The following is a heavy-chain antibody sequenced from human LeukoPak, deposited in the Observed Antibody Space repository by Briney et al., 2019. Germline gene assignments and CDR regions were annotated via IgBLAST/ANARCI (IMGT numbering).Heavy chain of an antibody. CDR2: IYYSGSA. CDR1: GGSISSYY. CDR3: ARTGVVATSYFFDY. D-gene: IGHD5-12*01. Sequence: SETLSLTCTVSGGSISSYYWSWIRQPPGKGLEWIGFIYYSGSANYNPSLRSRVTMSVDTSKNQFSLKLTSVTAADTAVYYCARTGVVATSYFFDYWGQGILVTVSS. V-gene: IGHV4-59*01. J-gene: IGHJ4*02.